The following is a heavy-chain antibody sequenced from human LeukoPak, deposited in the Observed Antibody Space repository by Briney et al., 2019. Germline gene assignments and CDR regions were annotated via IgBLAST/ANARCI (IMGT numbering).Heavy chain of an antibody. V-gene: IGHV3-30*04. J-gene: IGHJ2*01. CDR3: ARDIPPYYYDSSRYFDL. D-gene: IGHD3-22*01. CDR2: ISYNGGRK. Sequence: GGSLRLSCVASGFSFSGYAIHWVRQAPGKGLEWVALISYNGGRKEYADSVKGRFTISRDNAKNSLYLQMNSLRAEDTAVYYCARDIPPYYYDSSRYFDLWGRGTLVTVSS. CDR1: GFSFSGYA.